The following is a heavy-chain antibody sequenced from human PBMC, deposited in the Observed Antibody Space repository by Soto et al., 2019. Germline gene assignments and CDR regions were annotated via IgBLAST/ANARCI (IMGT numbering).Heavy chain of an antibody. CDR3: VKDHYDFWSGYYTLAWYYGMDV. CDR1: GFTFSIYA. V-gene: IGHV3-64D*08. Sequence: GGSLRLSCSASGFTFSIYAMHWVRQAPGKGLEYVSAISSNGGSTYYADSVKGRFTISRDNSKNTLYLQMSGLRAGDTAVYYCVKDHYDFWSGYYTLAWYYGMDVWGQGTTVTVSS. CDR2: ISSNGGST. D-gene: IGHD3-3*01. J-gene: IGHJ6*02.